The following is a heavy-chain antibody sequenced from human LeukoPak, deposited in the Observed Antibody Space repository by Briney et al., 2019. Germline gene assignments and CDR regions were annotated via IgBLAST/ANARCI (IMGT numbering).Heavy chain of an antibody. J-gene: IGHJ4*02. D-gene: IGHD2-15*01. Sequence: GASVKVSCKASGYTFTSYGISWVRQAPGQGLEWMGWISAYNGNTNYAQKLQGRVTMTTDTSTSTAYMELRSLRSDDTAVYCCARVGVDLGYCSGGSCYFYYFDYWGQGTLVTVSS. CDR2: ISAYNGNT. V-gene: IGHV1-18*01. CDR1: GYTFTSYG. CDR3: ARVGVDLGYCSGGSCYFYYFDY.